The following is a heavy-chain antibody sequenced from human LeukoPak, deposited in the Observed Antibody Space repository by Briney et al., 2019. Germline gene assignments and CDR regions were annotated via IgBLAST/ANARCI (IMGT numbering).Heavy chain of an antibody. D-gene: IGHD6-13*01. CDR3: VRGRRFAAGGTTAIDI. CDR1: GGSISGGDDY. Sequence: SETLSLTCTVSGGSISGGDDYWSWIRQPPGKGLEWIGYIYHSGSRYYNPPLKSRVTLSLDTSKNQFSLKLSSVTAADTAVYYCVRGRRFAAGGTTAIDIWGQGTMVTVSS. V-gene: IGHV4-30-4*01. J-gene: IGHJ3*02. CDR2: IYHSGSR.